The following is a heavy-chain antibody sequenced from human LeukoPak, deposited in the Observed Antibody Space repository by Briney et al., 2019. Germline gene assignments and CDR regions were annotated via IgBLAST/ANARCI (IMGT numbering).Heavy chain of an antibody. Sequence: GGSLRLSCAASGFTFSSNDMHWVRQITGKGLEWVSGIGTAGDTYYPGSVRGRFTISRENAKNSLYLQMNSLRAGDTAVYYCARDAIVGNTSYWYFDLWGRGTLVTVSS. CDR1: GFTFSSND. J-gene: IGHJ2*01. V-gene: IGHV3-13*01. D-gene: IGHD1-26*01. CDR3: ARDAIVGNTSYWYFDL. CDR2: IGTAGDT.